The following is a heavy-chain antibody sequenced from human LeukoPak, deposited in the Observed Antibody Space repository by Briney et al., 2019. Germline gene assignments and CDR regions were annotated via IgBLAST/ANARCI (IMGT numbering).Heavy chain of an antibody. V-gene: IGHV3-30*02. CDR2: IRYDGSNK. CDR1: GFTFSSYG. J-gene: IGHJ4*02. Sequence: GGSLRLSCAASGFTFSSYGMHWVRQAPGKGLEWVAFIRYDGSNKYYADSVKGRFTISRDNSKNTLYLQMNSLRAEDTAVYYCAKDDVRVYGSGSYYDYFDYWGQGTLVTVSS. D-gene: IGHD3-10*01. CDR3: AKDDVRVYGSGSYYDYFDY.